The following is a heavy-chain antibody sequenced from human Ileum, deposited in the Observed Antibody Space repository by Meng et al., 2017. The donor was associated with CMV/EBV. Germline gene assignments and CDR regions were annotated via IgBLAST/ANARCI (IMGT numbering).Heavy chain of an antibody. Sequence: VHVQLWGAVLLKPSETLTLPCAGYGESFSHYYWTWIRQPPGKGLEWIGEIYRDGTTNYDPSLKSRVSISEDTSKNQFSLKLTSVTAADTAVYYCARSTKADCWEVLTYWGQGTLVTVSS. CDR2: IYRDGTT. V-gene: IGHV4-34*01. J-gene: IGHJ4*02. CDR1: GESFSHYY. D-gene: IGHD2-21*02. CDR3: ARSTKADCWEVLTY.